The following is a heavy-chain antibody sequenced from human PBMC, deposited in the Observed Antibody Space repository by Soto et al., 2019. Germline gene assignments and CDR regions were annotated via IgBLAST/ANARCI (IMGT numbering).Heavy chain of an antibody. CDR3: ASHRSGYAFQ. V-gene: IGHV4-34*01. CDR2: INHSGIT. D-gene: IGHD5-12*01. J-gene: IGHJ4*02. CDR1: GGSFSGYY. Sequence: SETLSLTCAVYGGSFSGYYWSWIRQPPGKGLEWIGEINHSGITNYSPSLKSRVSTSLDPSKNQFSLKLTSVTAADTAVYYCASHRSGYAFQWGQGTLVTVSS.